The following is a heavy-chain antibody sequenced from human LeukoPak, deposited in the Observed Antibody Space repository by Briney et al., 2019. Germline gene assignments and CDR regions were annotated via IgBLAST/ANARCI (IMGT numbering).Heavy chain of an antibody. J-gene: IGHJ4*02. V-gene: IGHV1-18*01. CDR2: ISAYNGNT. Sequence: ASVKVSCKASGYTFTSYGISWVRQAPGQGLEWMGWISAYNGNTNYAQKLQGRVTMTTDTSTSTAYMELRSLRSDDTAVYYCARDSAGAFWFGELWPYYFDYWGQGTLVTVSS. D-gene: IGHD3-10*01. CDR1: GYTFTSYG. CDR3: ARDSAGAFWFGELWPYYFDY.